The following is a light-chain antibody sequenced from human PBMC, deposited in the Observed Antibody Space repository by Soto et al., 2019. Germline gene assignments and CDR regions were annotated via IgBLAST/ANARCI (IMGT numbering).Light chain of an antibody. J-gene: IGLJ3*02. CDR1: SSDLGNHNF. CDR3: SSFAGGDSPVL. Sequence: QSALTQPPSASGSPGQSVSMSCTGSSSDLGNHNFVSWYQQYPGKAPKLMIYEVSKRPSGVPDRFSASKSGNTASLTFSGLQAEDEADYYCSSFAGGDSPVLFGGGTKLTVL. CDR2: EVS. V-gene: IGLV2-8*01.